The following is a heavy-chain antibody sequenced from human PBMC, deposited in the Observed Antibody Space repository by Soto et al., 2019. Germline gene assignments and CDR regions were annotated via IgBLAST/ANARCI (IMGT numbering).Heavy chain of an antibody. J-gene: IGHJ6*02. CDR1: GYTFTNYG. V-gene: IGHV1-18*01. Sequence: QVQLVQSGAEVKKPGASVKVSCKASGYTFTNYGISWVRQDPGQGLEWMGYISAYNGDTNYVQKFQGRVTMTTDTSTSTAYVELRTLRSDDTAVYYCAREDLSYGMDSWGQGTTVTVSS. CDR3: AREDLSYGMDS. CDR2: ISAYNGDT. D-gene: IGHD3-16*02.